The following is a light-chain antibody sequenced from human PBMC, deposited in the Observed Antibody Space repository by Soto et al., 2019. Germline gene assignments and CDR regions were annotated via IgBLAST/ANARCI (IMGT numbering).Light chain of an antibody. CDR1: KLAYKY. J-gene: IGLJ2*01. CDR3: QAWDSSTAV. V-gene: IGLV3-1*01. CDR2: QDN. Sequence: SYELTQPPSVSVSPGQAASITCSGDKLAYKYVCWFQQKPGQSPMLVIYQDNQRPSGIPERISGSSSGDTATLTISGTQGMDEADYYCQAWDSSTAVFGGGTQLTVL.